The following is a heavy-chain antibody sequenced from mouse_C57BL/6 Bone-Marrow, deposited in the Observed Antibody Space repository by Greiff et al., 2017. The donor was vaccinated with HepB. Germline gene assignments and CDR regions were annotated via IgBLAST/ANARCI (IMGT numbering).Heavy chain of an antibody. D-gene: IGHD1-1*01. CDR3: AREGAASGYYYGSSYWYVDV. CDR2: IHPNSGST. Sequence: QVQLQQPGAELVKPGASVKLSCKASGYTFTSYWMHWVKQRPGQGLEWIGMIHPNSGSTNYNEKFKSKATLTVDKSSSTAYMQLSSRTSEDSAVYYCAREGAASGYYYGSSYWYVDVWGTGTTVTVSS. CDR1: GYTFTSYW. J-gene: IGHJ1*03. V-gene: IGHV1-64*01.